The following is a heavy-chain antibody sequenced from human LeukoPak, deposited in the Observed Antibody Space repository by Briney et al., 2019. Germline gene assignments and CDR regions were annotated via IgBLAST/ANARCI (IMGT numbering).Heavy chain of an antibody. D-gene: IGHD1-20*01. CDR2: INPSGGST. CDR1: GYTFTSYY. CDR3: ARTNYITGTNYGNRYYYYGMDV. Sequence: ASVKVSCTASGYTFTSYYMHWVRQAPGQGLEWMGIINPSGGSTSYAQKFQGRVTMTRDTSTSTVYMELSSLRSEDTAVYYCARTNYITGTNYGNRYYYYGMDVWGQGTTVTVSS. V-gene: IGHV1-46*01. J-gene: IGHJ6*02.